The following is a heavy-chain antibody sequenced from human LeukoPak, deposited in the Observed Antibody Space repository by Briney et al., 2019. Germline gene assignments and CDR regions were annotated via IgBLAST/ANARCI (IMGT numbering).Heavy chain of an antibody. Sequence: GSLRLSCAASGFTVSSKYMSWVRQAPGKGLEWIGEINHSGSTNYNPSLKSRVTISVDTSKNQFSLKLSSVTAADTAVYYCARGRIRYYDFWSGLYYFDYWGQGTLVTVSS. CDR1: GFTVSSKY. V-gene: IGHV4-34*01. CDR3: ARGRIRYYDFWSGLYYFDY. D-gene: IGHD3-3*01. J-gene: IGHJ4*02. CDR2: INHSGST.